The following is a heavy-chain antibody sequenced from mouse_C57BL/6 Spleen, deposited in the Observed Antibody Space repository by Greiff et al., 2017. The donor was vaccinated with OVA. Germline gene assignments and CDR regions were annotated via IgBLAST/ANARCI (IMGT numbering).Heavy chain of an antibody. Sequence: VQLVESGPGLVQPSQSLSITCTVSGFSLTSYGVHWVRQSPGKGLEWLGVIWSGGSTDYNAAFISRLSISKDNSKNKVFFKMNSLQADDTAIYYCARNEDYYVGGLGFAYWGQGTLVTVSA. J-gene: IGHJ3*01. V-gene: IGHV2-2*01. D-gene: IGHD1-1*02. CDR2: IWSGGST. CDR3: ARNEDYYVGGLGFAY. CDR1: GFSLTSYG.